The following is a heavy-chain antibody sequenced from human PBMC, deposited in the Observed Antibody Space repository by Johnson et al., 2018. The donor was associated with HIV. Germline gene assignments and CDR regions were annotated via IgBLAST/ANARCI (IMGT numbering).Heavy chain of an antibody. Sequence: QVQLVESGGGVVQPGRSLRLSCAASGFTFSSYAMHWVRQAPGKGLEWVAVISYDGSNKYYADSVKGRFTISRDNSKNTLYLQMNSLRDDDTAMYYCARVWYVYGSGSLIDAFDIWGQGTVVTVS. CDR3: ARVWYVYGSGSLIDAFDI. V-gene: IGHV3-30-3*01. J-gene: IGHJ3*02. CDR2: ISYDGSNK. CDR1: GFTFSSYA. D-gene: IGHD3-10*01.